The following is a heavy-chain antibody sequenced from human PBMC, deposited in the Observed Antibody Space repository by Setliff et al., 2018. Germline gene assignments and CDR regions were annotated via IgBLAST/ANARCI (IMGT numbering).Heavy chain of an antibody. Sequence: GGSLRLSCAASGFTFSSYGMHWVRQAPGKGLEWVAFIRYDGSNKYDADSVKGRFTISRDNSKNTLYLQMNSLRAEDTALYYCTVYNTGSSKDHYWGQGTPVTVSS. V-gene: IGHV3-30*02. J-gene: IGHJ4*02. CDR1: GFTFSSYG. CDR2: IRYDGSNK. D-gene: IGHD2-8*02. CDR3: TVYNTGSSKDHY.